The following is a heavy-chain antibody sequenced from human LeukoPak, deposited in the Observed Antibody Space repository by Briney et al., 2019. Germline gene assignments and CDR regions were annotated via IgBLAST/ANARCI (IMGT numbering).Heavy chain of an antibody. J-gene: IGHJ5*02. V-gene: IGHV1-69*06. Sequence: ASVKVSCKASGGTFSSYAISWVRQAPGQGLEWMGGIIPIFGTANYAQKFQGRVTITADKSTSTAYMELSSLRSEDTAVYYCARTSGGSYYNWFDPWGQGTLVTVSS. CDR3: ARTSGGSYYNWFDP. CDR1: GGTFSSYA. CDR2: IIPIFGTA. D-gene: IGHD1-26*01.